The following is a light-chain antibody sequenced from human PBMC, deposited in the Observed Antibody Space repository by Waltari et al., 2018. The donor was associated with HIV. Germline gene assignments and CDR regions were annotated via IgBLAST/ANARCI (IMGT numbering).Light chain of an antibody. J-gene: IGLJ3*02. CDR1: SSDVGGYNY. CDR2: DVP. CDR3: CSYAGSYTFG. V-gene: IGLV2-11*01. Sequence: QSALTQPRSVSGSPGQSVTISCTGTSSDVGGYNYVSWYQQHPGKAPKLMIYDVPKRPSGVPDRFSGSKSGNTASLTISGLQAEDEADYYCCSYAGSYTFGFGGGTKLTVL.